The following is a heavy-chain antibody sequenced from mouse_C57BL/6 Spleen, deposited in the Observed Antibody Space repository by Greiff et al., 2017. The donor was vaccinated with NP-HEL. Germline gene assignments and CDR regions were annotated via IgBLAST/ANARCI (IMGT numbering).Heavy chain of an antibody. J-gene: IGHJ4*01. D-gene: IGHD2-3*01. V-gene: IGHV10-1*01. CDR1: GFSFNTYA. Sequence: DVMLVESGGGLVQPKGSLKLSCAASGFSFNTYAMNWVRQAPGKGLEWVARIRSKSNNYATYYADSVKDRFIISRDDSESMLYLQMNNLKTEDTAMYYCVRHRGWDYAMDYWGQGTSVTVSS. CDR3: VRHRGWDYAMDY. CDR2: IRSKSNNYAT.